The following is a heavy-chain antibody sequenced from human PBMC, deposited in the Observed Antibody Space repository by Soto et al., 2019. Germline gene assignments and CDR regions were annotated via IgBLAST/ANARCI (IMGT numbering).Heavy chain of an antibody. J-gene: IGHJ4*02. CDR2: ISYDGSNK. D-gene: IGHD2-15*01. V-gene: IGHV3-30*18. Sequence: QVQLVESGGGGVQPERSLRLSCAASGFTFSSYGMHGVRQAPGKGLEWVAVISYDGSNKYYADSVKGRFTISRDNSKIKLYLQMNSLRAEDTAVYYCAKEGGLFDYWGQGTLVTVSS. CDR1: GFTFSSYG. CDR3: AKEGGLFDY.